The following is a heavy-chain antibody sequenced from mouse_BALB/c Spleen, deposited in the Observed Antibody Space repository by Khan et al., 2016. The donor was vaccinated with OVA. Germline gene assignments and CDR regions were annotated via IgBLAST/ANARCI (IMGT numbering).Heavy chain of an antibody. CDR1: GYTFTNYG. D-gene: IGHD2-12*01. V-gene: IGHV9-3-1*01. CDR3: SRPPCYTYVMDY. Sequence: QIQLVQSGPELKKPGETVKISCKASGYTFTNYGMNWVKQAPGKGLKWMGWINTYTGEPTYADDFKGRFAFSLETSASTAYLQINNLKDEDTATYFCSRPPCYTYVMDYWGRGTSVTVSS. J-gene: IGHJ4*01. CDR2: INTYTGEP.